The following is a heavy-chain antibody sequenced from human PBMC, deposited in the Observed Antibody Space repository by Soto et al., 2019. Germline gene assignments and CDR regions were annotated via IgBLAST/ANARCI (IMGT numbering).Heavy chain of an antibody. CDR1: GFTFSSYA. J-gene: IGHJ4*02. V-gene: IGHV3-30-3*01. CDR3: ARDGGYVQNKVGDY. CDR2: ISYDGSNK. Sequence: QVQLVESGGGVVQPGRSLRLSCAASGFTFSSYAMHWVRQAPGKGLEWVAVISYDGSNKYYADSVKGRFTISRDNSKNTLYLQMNSLRAEDTAVYYCARDGGYVQNKVGDYWGQGTLVTVSS. D-gene: IGHD5-12*01.